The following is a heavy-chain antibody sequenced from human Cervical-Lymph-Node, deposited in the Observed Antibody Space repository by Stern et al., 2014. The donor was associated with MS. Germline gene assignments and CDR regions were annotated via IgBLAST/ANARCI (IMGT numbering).Heavy chain of an antibody. J-gene: IGHJ2*01. CDR1: TFTFSAFA. D-gene: IGHD2-21*02. V-gene: IGHV3-30*04. CDR3: ARQMTHGPCDL. Sequence: VQLVESAGSVVQPGRSLRLSCAASTFTFSAFAMHWVRQAPGKVLEWVAVISYDAKTQFYVDSVKGRFTVSRDNSKNTLSLQMNNLRPEDTAVYYCARQMTHGPCDLWGRGTLVTVS. CDR2: ISYDAKTQ.